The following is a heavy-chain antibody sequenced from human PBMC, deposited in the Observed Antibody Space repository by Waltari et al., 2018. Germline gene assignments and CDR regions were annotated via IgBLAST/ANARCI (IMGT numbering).Heavy chain of an antibody. D-gene: IGHD2-15*01. Sequence: QVQLQQWGAGLLKPSETLSLTCAVYGGSFSGYYWSWIRQPPGKGLEWIGEINHSGSTNYNPSLKSRVTISVDTSKNQFAPKLSSVTAADTAVYYCASDNCSGGSCYRNWFDPWGQGTLVTVSS. CDR2: INHSGST. CDR3: ASDNCSGGSCYRNWFDP. V-gene: IGHV4-34*01. CDR1: GGSFSGYY. J-gene: IGHJ5*02.